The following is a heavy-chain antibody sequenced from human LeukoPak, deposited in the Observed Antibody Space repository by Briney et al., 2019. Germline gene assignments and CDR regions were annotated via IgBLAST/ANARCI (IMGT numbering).Heavy chain of an antibody. CDR3: ARDGRSGGSDYFDY. CDR2: IWYDGSNK. Sequence: GGSLRLSCAASGFTFSSYGMHWVRQAPGKGLEWVAVIWYDGSNKYYADSVKGRFTISRDNSKNTLYLQMNSLRAEGTAVYYCARDGRSGGSDYFDYWGQGTLVTVSS. CDR1: GFTFSSYG. V-gene: IGHV3-33*01. J-gene: IGHJ4*02. D-gene: IGHD2-15*01.